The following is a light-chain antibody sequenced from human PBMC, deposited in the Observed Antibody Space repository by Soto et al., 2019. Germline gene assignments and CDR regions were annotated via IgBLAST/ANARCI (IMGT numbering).Light chain of an antibody. J-gene: IGKJ1*01. V-gene: IGKV3-20*01. CDR3: QQYGHSLWT. CDR1: QSVSSY. CDR2: DAS. Sequence: EIVLTQSPATLSLSPGERATLSCRASQSVSSYLAWYQQKPGQAPRLLIYDASSRATGIPDRFSGSGSGTDFTLTISRLEPEDYAVYYCQQYGHSLWTFGQGTKVDI.